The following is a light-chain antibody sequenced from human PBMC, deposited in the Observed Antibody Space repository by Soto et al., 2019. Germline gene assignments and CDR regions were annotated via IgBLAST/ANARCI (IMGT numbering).Light chain of an antibody. Sequence: DIQMTQSPSSLSASVGDRVTITCRASQGISNFLNWYQQRPGEAPKVLIYAASSLQTGVPSRFSGCGSGTVFTLTINSLQPEDFATYFCQQSFTNPKTFGQGTEVDIK. J-gene: IGKJ1*01. CDR2: AAS. CDR1: QGISNF. CDR3: QQSFTNPKT. V-gene: IGKV1-39*01.